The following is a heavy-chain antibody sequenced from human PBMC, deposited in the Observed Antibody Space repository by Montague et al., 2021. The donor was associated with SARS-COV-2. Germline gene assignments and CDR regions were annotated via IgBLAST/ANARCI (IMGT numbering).Heavy chain of an antibody. J-gene: IGHJ4*02. CDR3: ARGSGYYYSAFDN. CDR1: GASISTYP. Sequence: SETLSLTCTVSGASISTYPWSWIRQPPGKGLEWIGRIHSNGDTTYNPSLKSRVTMSVDTSKNQFSLKMTSVTAADTAMYYCARGSGYYYSAFDNWGQGNLVTVSS. CDR2: IHSNGDT. D-gene: IGHD3-22*01. V-gene: IGHV4-4*07.